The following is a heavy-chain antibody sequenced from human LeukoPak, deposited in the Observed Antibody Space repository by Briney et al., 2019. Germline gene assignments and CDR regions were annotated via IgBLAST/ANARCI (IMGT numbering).Heavy chain of an antibody. V-gene: IGHV4-34*01. CDR3: AYFQNDAFDI. J-gene: IGHJ3*02. Sequence: SETLSLTCAVYGGSFSGYYWSWIRQPPGKGLELIGEINHSGSTNYNPSLKSRVTISVDTSKNQFSLKLSSVTAADTAVYYCAYFQNDAFDIWSQGTMVTVSS. CDR2: INHSGST. CDR1: GGSFSGYY. D-gene: IGHD2/OR15-2a*01.